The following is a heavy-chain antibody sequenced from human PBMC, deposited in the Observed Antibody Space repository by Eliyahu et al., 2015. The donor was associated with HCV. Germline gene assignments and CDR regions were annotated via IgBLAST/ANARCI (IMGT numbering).Heavy chain of an antibody. CDR3: AKSAPQNYDILTGYVYYYYYYMDV. CDR1: GFTFDDYA. J-gene: IGHJ6*03. CDR2: ISWNSGSI. D-gene: IGHD3-9*01. V-gene: IGHV3-9*01. Sequence: EVQLVESGGGLVQPGRSLRLSCAASGFTFDDYAMHWVRQXPGKGLGWVXGISWNSGSIGYADSVKGRFTISRDNAKNSLYLQMNSLRAEDTALYYCAKSAPQNYDILTGYVYYYYYYMDVWGKGTTVTVSS.